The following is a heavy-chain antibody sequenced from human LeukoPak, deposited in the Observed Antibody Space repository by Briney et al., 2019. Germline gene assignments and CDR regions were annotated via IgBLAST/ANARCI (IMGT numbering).Heavy chain of an antibody. CDR3: AREPRDYYDSSGYYLGAFDI. V-gene: IGHV4-30-4*08. CDR2: IYYSGST. J-gene: IGHJ3*02. Sequence: PSQTLSLTCTVSGGSISSGDYYWSWIRQPPGKGLEWIGYIYYSGSTYYNPSLKSRVTISVDTFKNQFSLKLSSVTAADTAVYYCAREPRDYYDSSGYYLGAFDIWGQGTMVTVSS. CDR1: GGSISSGDYY. D-gene: IGHD3-22*01.